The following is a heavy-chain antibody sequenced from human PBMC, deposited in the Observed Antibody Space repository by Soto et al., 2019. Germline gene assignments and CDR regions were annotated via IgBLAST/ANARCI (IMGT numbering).Heavy chain of an antibody. J-gene: IGHJ5*02. V-gene: IGHV1-8*01. D-gene: IGHD3-22*01. CDR2: MNPNSGNT. Sequence: GASVKVSCKASGYTFTSYDINWVRPATGQGLEWMGWMNPNSGNTGYAQKFQGRVTMTRNTSISTAYMELSSLRSEDTAVYYCARTKYYYDSSGFPFDPWGQGTLVTVSS. CDR3: ARTKYYYDSSGFPFDP. CDR1: GYTFTSYD.